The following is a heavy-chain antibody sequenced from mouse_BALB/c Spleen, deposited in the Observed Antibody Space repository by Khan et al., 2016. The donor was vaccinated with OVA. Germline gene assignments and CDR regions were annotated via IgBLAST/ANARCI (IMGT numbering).Heavy chain of an antibody. D-gene: IGHD1-3*01. Sequence: QVQLKQSGAELAKPGASVKMSCKASGYTFINYWIIWVKQRPGQGLEWIGYINPSTGYTEYNQNFKDKATFTADKSSSKAYMQLSSLKSKDNTVYYCARSGQRWDFDYWGQGTTLTVSS. V-gene: IGHV1-7*01. J-gene: IGHJ2*01. CDR3: ARSGQRWDFDY. CDR2: INPSTGYT. CDR1: GYTFINYW.